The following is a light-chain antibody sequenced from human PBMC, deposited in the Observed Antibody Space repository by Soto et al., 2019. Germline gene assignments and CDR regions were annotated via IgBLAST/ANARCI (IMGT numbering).Light chain of an antibody. CDR1: SSDVGAYNY. V-gene: IGLV2-14*01. CDR2: EVT. Sequence: QSVLTQPASVSGSPGQSITISCTGTSSDVGAYNYVSWYQHHPGKVPKLLIYEVTNRPSGVSDRFSGSKSGNTASLTISGLQAEDEAEDFAVYYCQQYGSSGTFGQGTK. CDR3: VYYCQQYGSSGT. J-gene: IGLJ3*02.